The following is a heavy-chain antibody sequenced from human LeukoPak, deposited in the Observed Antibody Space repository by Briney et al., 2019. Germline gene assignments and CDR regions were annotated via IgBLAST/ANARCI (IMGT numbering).Heavy chain of an antibody. V-gene: IGHV1-46*01. CDR1: GYTFTSYY. CDR3: ARERAVVTATRNDAFDI. Sequence: ASVKVSCKASGYTFTSYYMHWVRQAPGQGLEWMGIINPSGGSTSYAQKFQGRVTMTRDTSTSTVYMELSSLRSEDTAVYYCARERAVVTATRNDAFDIWGQGTMVTVSS. D-gene: IGHD2-21*02. CDR2: INPSGGST. J-gene: IGHJ3*02.